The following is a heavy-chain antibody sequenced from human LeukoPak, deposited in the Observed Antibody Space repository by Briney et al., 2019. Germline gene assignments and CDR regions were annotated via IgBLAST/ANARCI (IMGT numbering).Heavy chain of an antibody. CDR3: ATQSITLIVVISPFDY. CDR2: IQDDGATT. Sequence: GGSLRLSCAASGFSFRNYGMHWVRQAPGKGLEWVALIQDDGATTNYADSVRGRFTISRDNSKSTVYLQMNSLKPDDTAVYYCATQSITLIVVISPFDYWGQGTLVTVSS. V-gene: IGHV3-30*02. D-gene: IGHD3-22*01. J-gene: IGHJ4*02. CDR1: GFSFRNYG.